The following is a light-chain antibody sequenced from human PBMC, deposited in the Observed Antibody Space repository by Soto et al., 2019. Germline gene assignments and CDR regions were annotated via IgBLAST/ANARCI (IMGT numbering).Light chain of an antibody. CDR2: GAS. CDR1: QSVSSN. Sequence: EIVMTQYPATLSVSPGERATLSCRASQSVSSNLAWYQQKPGQATRLLIYGASTRATGIPARFSGSGSGTEFTLTISSLPSEDFAVYYCQQYNNWPRTFGQGAKVDIK. J-gene: IGKJ1*01. V-gene: IGKV3-15*01. CDR3: QQYNNWPRT.